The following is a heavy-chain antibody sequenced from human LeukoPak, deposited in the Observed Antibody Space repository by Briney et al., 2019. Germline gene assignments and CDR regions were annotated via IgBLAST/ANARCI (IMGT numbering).Heavy chain of an antibody. V-gene: IGHV3-23*01. D-gene: IGHD2-2*01. J-gene: IGHJ5*02. CDR1: GFTFSSYA. CDR3: ARGGFALNVPVVGLNWFDP. CDR2: ISGSGGST. Sequence: GGSLRLSCAASGFTFSSYAMSWVRQAPGKGLEWVSGISGSGGSTYYAGSVKGRFTISRDNAKNTLYLQMNSLRAEDTAVYYCARGGFALNVPVVGLNWFDPWGQGTLVTVSS.